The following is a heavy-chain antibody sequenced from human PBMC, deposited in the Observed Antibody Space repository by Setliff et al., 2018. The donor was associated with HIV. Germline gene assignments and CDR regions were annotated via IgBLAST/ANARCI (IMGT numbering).Heavy chain of an antibody. V-gene: IGHV3-21*01. CDR2: ISGNEYYI. J-gene: IGHJ4*02. Sequence: GGSLRLSCAVSGFTFSSYSVNWVRQAPGKGLEWVSRISGNEYYIFYTQSVKGRFTISRDNSKNAVFLELNSLTVEDTAVYYCVKDSMHWDSRDRFDYWGQGTLVTVSS. CDR1: GFTFSSYS. D-gene: IGHD1-26*01. CDR3: VKDSMHWDSRDRFDY.